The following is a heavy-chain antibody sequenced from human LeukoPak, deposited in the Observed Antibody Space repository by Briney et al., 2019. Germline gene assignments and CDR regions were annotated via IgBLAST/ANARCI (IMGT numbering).Heavy chain of an antibody. CDR1: GFTFSSYW. Sequence: PGGSLRLSCAASGFTFSSYWMHWVRQAPGKGLVWVSRINSDGSSTSYADSVTGRFTNSRDNAKNTLDLQMNSLRAEDTAVYYCARGPRVTNNWFDPWGQGTLVTVSS. D-gene: IGHD4-11*01. J-gene: IGHJ5*02. V-gene: IGHV3-74*01. CDR2: INSDGSST. CDR3: ARGPRVTNNWFDP.